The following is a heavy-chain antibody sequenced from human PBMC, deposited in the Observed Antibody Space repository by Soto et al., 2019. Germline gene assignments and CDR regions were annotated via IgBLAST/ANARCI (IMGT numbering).Heavy chain of an antibody. CDR3: ARVYCSSTSCYPDYYFDY. J-gene: IGHJ4*02. CDR2: MNPNSGNT. D-gene: IGHD2-2*01. Sequence: ASVKVSCKASGYTFTSYDINWVRQATGQGLEWMGWMNPNSGNTGYAQKFQGRVTMTRNTSISTAYMELSSLRSEDTAVYYCARVYCSSTSCYPDYYFDYWGQGTLVTVSS. V-gene: IGHV1-8*01. CDR1: GYTFTSYD.